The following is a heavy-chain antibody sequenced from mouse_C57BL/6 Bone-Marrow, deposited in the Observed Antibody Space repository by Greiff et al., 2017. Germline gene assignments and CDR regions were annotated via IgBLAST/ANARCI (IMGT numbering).Heavy chain of an antibody. CDR2: INYDGSST. Sequence: EVKVVESEGGLVQPGSSMKLSCTASGFTFSDYYMAWVRQVPEKGLEWVANINYDGSSTYYLDSLKSRFIISRDNAKNILYLQMSSLKSEDTATYYCARATPWFAYWGQGTLVTVSA. CDR3: ARATPWFAY. CDR1: GFTFSDYY. V-gene: IGHV5-16*01. J-gene: IGHJ3*01.